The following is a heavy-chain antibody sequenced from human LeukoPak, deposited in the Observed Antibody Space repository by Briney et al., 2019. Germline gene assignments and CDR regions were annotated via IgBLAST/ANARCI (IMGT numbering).Heavy chain of an antibody. V-gene: IGHV3-30*03. CDR1: GFTFSSYG. J-gene: IGHJ4*02. CDR2: ISYDGSNK. CDR3: ARDRERVVATMGYY. Sequence: PGGSLRLSCAASGFTFSSYGMHWVRQAPGKGLEWVALISYDGSNKYYADSVKGRFTISRDNSKNALYLQMNSLRADDTAVYYCARDRERVVATMGYYWGQGTLVTVSS. D-gene: IGHD5-12*01.